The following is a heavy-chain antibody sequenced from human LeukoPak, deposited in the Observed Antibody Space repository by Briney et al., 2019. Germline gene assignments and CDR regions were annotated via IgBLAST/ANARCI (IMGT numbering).Heavy chain of an antibody. CDR2: ISTRGNA. Sequence: SETLSLTCSVSGGSISSFYWSWVRQPAGKGLEWIGRISTRGNADYNPSLKRRVTLSVDTSKNQFSLKRSSVTAADTAMYYCASDSFYDSGGYFYYWGQGTLVTVSS. D-gene: IGHD3-22*01. J-gene: IGHJ4*02. CDR3: ASDSFYDSGGYFYY. CDR1: GGSISSFY. V-gene: IGHV4-4*07.